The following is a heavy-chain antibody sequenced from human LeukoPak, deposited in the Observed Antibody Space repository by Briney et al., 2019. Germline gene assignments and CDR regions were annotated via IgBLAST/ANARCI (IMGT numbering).Heavy chain of an antibody. CDR1: GFTFSDYY. CDR2: TSSSGNTV. Sequence: GGPLRPSCVAPGFTFSDYYMGWIRQAPGKALEWLSFTSSSGNTVSYADSVKGRFTISRDNSKNSVYLQMNSLRAEDAAVYYCARGEWYDVFDVWGQGTMVTVSS. V-gene: IGHV3-11*01. J-gene: IGHJ3*01. CDR3: ARGEWYDVFDV. D-gene: IGHD3-3*01.